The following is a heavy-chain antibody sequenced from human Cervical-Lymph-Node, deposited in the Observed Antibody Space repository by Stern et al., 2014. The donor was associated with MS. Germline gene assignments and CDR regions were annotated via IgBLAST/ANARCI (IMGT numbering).Heavy chain of an antibody. CDR1: GGTFSKFP. V-gene: IGHV1-69*01. Sequence: VQLVESGAEVTKPGSSVKVSCKASGGTFSKFPSSWVRQAPGQGLECMGGVFPVFGTPTYAQEFRGRVTIPADVSTSTVYMELSSLRSDDTAVYYCALSSETSDRWYSLGSDLWGQGTLVTVSS. CDR2: VFPVFGTP. CDR3: ALSSETSDRWYSLGSDL. J-gene: IGHJ5*02. D-gene: IGHD6-13*01.